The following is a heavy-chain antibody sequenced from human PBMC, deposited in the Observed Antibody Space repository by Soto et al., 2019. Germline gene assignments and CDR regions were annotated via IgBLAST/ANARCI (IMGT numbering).Heavy chain of an antibody. D-gene: IGHD5-12*01. CDR3: AKDGYSGYAIMDY. CDR2: ISYDGSNK. Sequence: VQLVESGGGLVQPGGSLRLSCAASGFTFSSYGMHWVRQAPGKGLEWVAVISYDGSNKYYADSVKGRFTISRDNSKNTLYLQMNSLRAEDTAVYYCAKDGYSGYAIMDYWGQGTLVTVSS. V-gene: IGHV3-30*18. CDR1: GFTFSSYG. J-gene: IGHJ4*02.